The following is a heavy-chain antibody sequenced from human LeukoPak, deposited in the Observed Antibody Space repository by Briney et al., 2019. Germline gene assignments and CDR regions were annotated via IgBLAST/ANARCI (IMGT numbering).Heavy chain of an antibody. CDR1: GFTLSSYR. CDR2: IKQDGSKK. D-gene: IGHD5-18*01. J-gene: IGHJ4*02. Sequence: GGPLRLSCGASGFTLSSYRMRCLPEAPGRALEGVANIKQDGSKKYYVDSVKGRFTISRDNAKNSLYLQMNSRRAEDTAVYYCARDLGDTAMISPFDYWGQGTLVTVSS. V-gene: IGHV3-7*01. CDR3: ARDLGDTAMISPFDY.